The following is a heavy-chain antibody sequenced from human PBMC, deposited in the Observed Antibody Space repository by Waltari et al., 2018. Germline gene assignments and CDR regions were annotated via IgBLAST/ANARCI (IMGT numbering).Heavy chain of an antibody. CDR3: VKQRVRASPIFDY. J-gene: IGHJ4*02. D-gene: IGHD6-25*01. CDR2: ISVGGGTT. Sequence: EVQLVESGGGLVQPGGSLKLSCATSGFTFSSSAITWVRQAPGRGLGWVSVISVGGGTTYYADSVKGRFTLARDNSQNILYLQMNSLRAEDTAFYYCVKQRVRASPIFDYWGLGTLVTVSS. V-gene: IGHV3-23*04. CDR1: GFTFSSSA.